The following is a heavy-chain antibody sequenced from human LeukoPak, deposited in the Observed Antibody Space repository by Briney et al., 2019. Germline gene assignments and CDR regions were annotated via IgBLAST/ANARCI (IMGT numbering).Heavy chain of an antibody. CDR2: IYYSGST. D-gene: IGHD6-25*01. CDR1: GGSISRYF. Sequence: SETLSLTCTVSGGSISRYFWSWIRQPPGKGLEWIGYIYYSGSTNYNPSLKSRVTISVDTSKNQFSLKLSSVTAADTAVYYCASARLGSGLEGAFDIWGQGTMVTVSS. CDR3: ASARLGSGLEGAFDI. V-gene: IGHV4-59*01. J-gene: IGHJ3*02.